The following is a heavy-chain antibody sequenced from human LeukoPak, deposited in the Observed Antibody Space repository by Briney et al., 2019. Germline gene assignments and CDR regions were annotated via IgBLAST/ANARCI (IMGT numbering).Heavy chain of an antibody. J-gene: IGHJ4*02. CDR3: ARLYSSSWYWYFDY. CDR1: GFTFSSYW. Sequence: GGSLRLSCAASGFTFSSYWMSWVRQAPGKGLEWVANIKRDGSEKYYVDSVKGRFTISRDNAKNSLYLQINSLRAEDTAVYYCARLYSSSWYWYFDYWGQGTLVTVSS. V-gene: IGHV3-7*01. CDR2: IKRDGSEK. D-gene: IGHD6-13*01.